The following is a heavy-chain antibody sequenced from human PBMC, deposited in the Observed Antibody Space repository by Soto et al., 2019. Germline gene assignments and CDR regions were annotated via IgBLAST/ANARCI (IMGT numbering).Heavy chain of an antibody. V-gene: IGHV3-23*01. CDR1: GFTFSSYA. CDR2: ISGSGGST. J-gene: IGHJ6*02. Sequence: LRLSCAASGFTFSSYAMSWVRQAPGKGLEWVSAISGSGGSTYYADSVKGRFTISRDNSKNTLYLQMNSLRAEDTAVYYCAKDLGARTYYYYGMAVWGQGTTVTVSS. CDR3: AKDLGARTYYYYGMAV.